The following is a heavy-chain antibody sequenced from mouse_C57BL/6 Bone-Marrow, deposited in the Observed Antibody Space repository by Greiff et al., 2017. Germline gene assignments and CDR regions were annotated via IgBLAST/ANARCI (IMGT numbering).Heavy chain of an antibody. CDR3: TTSYYEDYFDY. Sequence: EVQLQESGAELVRPGASVKLSCTASGFNIKDDYMHWVQQRPEQGLEWIGWIDPENGDTEYASKFQGKATITADTSSNTAYLQLSSLTSEDTAVYYCTTSYYEDYFDYWGQGTTLTVSS. V-gene: IGHV14-4*01. D-gene: IGHD1-1*01. CDR2: IDPENGDT. CDR1: GFNIKDDY. J-gene: IGHJ2*01.